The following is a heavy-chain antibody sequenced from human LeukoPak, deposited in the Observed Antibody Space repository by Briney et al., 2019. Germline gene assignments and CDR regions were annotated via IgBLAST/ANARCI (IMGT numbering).Heavy chain of an antibody. CDR1: GFTFSSYG. D-gene: IGHD6-25*01. Sequence: GRSLRLSCAASGFTFSSYGMHWVRQAPGKGLEWVAVIWYDGSNKYYADSVKGRFTISRDNSKNTLYLQMNSLRAEDTAVYYCAKGPVPLAAPFDYWGQGTLVTVSS. V-gene: IGHV3-33*06. CDR2: IWYDGSNK. J-gene: IGHJ4*02. CDR3: AKGPVPLAAPFDY.